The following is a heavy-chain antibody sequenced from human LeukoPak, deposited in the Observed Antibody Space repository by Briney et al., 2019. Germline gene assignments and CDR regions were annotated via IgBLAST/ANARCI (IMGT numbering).Heavy chain of an antibody. V-gene: IGHV3-72*01. Sequence: PGGSLRLSCAASGFTFSDHYMDWVRQAPGKGLEWVGRTRNRANSYTTEYAASVKGRFTISRDDSKNSLYLQMNSLKTEATAVYYCARATQWLGYNWFDPWGQGTLVTVSS. CDR2: TRNRANSYTT. CDR1: GFTFSDHY. CDR3: ARATQWLGYNWFDP. D-gene: IGHD6-19*01. J-gene: IGHJ5*02.